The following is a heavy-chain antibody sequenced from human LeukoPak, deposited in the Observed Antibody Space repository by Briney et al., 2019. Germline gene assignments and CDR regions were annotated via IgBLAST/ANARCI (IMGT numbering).Heavy chain of an antibody. D-gene: IGHD5/OR15-5a*01. J-gene: IGHJ6*03. CDR2: VYNSGST. V-gene: IGHV4-4*07. Sequence: SETLSLTCTVSGGSISTYNWSWIRQPAGKGLQWIGRVYNSGSTNYNPSLKSRVTMSADTSKNQFSLRLTSVTAADTAVYYCARDLYPLNGRYYYYYMDVWGKGTTVTVS. CDR3: ARDLYPLNGRYYYYYMDV. CDR1: GGSISTYN.